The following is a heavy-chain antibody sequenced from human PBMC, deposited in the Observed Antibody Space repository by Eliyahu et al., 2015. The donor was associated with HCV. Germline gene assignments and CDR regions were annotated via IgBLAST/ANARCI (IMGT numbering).Heavy chain of an antibody. V-gene: IGHV4-34*01. Sequence: QVQLQQWGAGLLKPSETLXLXCAVYGGSFSGYYWXWIRQPPGKGLEWIGEINHSGSTNYNPSLKSRVTISVDTSKNQFSLKLSSVTAADTAVYYCARGRRSTVTWDYWGQGTLVTVSS. CDR3: ARGRRSTVTWDY. CDR2: INHSGST. J-gene: IGHJ4*02. D-gene: IGHD4-17*01. CDR1: GGSFSGYY.